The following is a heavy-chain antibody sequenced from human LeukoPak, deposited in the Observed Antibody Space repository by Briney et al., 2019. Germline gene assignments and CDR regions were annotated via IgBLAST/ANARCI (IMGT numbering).Heavy chain of an antibody. CDR1: GFTFSSYS. CDR3: ARDRSDSSGYYGFWFDP. D-gene: IGHD3-22*01. Sequence: GGSLRLSCAASGFTFSSYSMNWVRQAPGKGLEWVSSISSSSYIYYADSVKGRFTISRDNAKNSLYLQMNSLRAEDTAVYYCARDRSDSSGYYGFWFDPWGQGTLVTVSS. J-gene: IGHJ5*02. CDR2: ISSSSYI. V-gene: IGHV3-21*01.